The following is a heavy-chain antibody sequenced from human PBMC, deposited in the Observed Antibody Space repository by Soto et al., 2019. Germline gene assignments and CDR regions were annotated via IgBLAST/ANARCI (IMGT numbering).Heavy chain of an antibody. CDR2: ISYDGSNK. Sequence: QVQLVESGGGVVQPGRSLRLSCAASGFTFSSYGMHWVRQAPGTGLEWVAVISYDGSNKYYADSVKGRFTISRDNSKNTLYLQMNSLRAEDTAVYYCAKAAYSGSYFDYWGQGTLVSVSS. J-gene: IGHJ4*02. CDR3: AKAAYSGSYFDY. V-gene: IGHV3-30*18. D-gene: IGHD1-26*01. CDR1: GFTFSSYG.